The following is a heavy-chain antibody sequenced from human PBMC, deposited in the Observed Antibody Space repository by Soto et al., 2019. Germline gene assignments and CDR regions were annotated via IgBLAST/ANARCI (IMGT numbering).Heavy chain of an antibody. Sequence: EVQLLESGGGLVQPGGSLRLSCAASGFTFSTYAMSWVRQAPGKWLEWVSTITTSGGNTYYADYVQGRFTISRDNYKNTLYQKMISLGDEETALYYCGGRYSTNVVCSTNYYDIDVWGKGTTVTVSS. CDR2: ITTSGGNT. CDR3: GGRYSTNVVCSTNYYDIDV. CDR1: GFTFSTYA. V-gene: IGHV3-23*01. J-gene: IGHJ6*03. D-gene: IGHD2-8*01.